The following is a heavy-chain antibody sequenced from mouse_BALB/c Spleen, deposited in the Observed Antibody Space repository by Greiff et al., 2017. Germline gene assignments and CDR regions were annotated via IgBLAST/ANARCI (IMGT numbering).Heavy chain of an antibody. J-gene: IGHJ1*01. D-gene: IGHD2-14*01. CDR1: GFTFSDYY. Sequence: EVMLVESGGGLVKPGGSLKLSCAASGFTFSDYYMYWVRQTPEKRLEWVATISSGGSYTYYPDSVKGRFTISRDNAKNTLYLQMSSLKSEDTAMYYCTRDRGVRPYWYFDVWGAGTTVTVSS. CDR3: TRDRGVRPYWYFDV. V-gene: IGHV5-4*02. CDR2: ISSGGSYT.